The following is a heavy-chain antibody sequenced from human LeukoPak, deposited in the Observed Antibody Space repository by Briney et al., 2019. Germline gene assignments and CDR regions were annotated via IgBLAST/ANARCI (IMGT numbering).Heavy chain of an antibody. Sequence: GASVNVSCKTSGYTFTTYGISWVRQAPGQGLEWMGWISAYNGNTNYAQKLQGRVTMTTDASTSTAYMELRSLRSDDTAVYYCARDRGNYDSSDPLDYWGQGTLVTVSS. CDR2: ISAYNGNT. CDR3: ARDRGNYDSSDPLDY. J-gene: IGHJ4*02. CDR1: GYTFTTYG. V-gene: IGHV1-18*01. D-gene: IGHD3-22*01.